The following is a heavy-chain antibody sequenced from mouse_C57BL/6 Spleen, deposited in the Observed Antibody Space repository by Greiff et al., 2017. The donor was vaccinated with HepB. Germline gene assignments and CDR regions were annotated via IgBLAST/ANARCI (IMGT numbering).Heavy chain of an antibody. CDR3: ARNYGSSYEFAY. D-gene: IGHD1-1*01. J-gene: IGHJ3*01. CDR2: IDPSDSYT. CDR1: GYTFTSYW. V-gene: IGHV1-69*01. Sequence: QVQLQQPGAELGMPGASVKLSCKASGYTFTSYWMHWVKQRPGQGLEWIGEIDPSDSYTNYNQKFKGKSTLTVDKSSSTAYMQLSSLTSEDSAVYYCARNYGSSYEFAYWGQGTLVTVSA.